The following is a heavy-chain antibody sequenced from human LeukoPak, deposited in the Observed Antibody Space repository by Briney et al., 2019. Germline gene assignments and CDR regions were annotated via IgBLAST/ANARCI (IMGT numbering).Heavy chain of an antibody. D-gene: IGHD3-10*01. CDR2: ISYDGSNK. Sequence: TGRSLRLSCAASGFTFSSYGMHWVHQAPGKGLEWVAVISYDGSNKYYADSVKGRFTISRDNSKNTLYLQMNSLRAEDTAVYYCAKEGYYGSGSFPDYWGQGTLVTVSS. J-gene: IGHJ4*02. CDR1: GFTFSSYG. V-gene: IGHV3-30*18. CDR3: AKEGYYGSGSFPDY.